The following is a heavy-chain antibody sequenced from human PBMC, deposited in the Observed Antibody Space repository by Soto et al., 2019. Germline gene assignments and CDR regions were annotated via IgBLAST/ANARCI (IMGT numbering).Heavy chain of an antibody. J-gene: IGHJ3*02. Sequence: GESLKITWKGSGYTFSNYWIFWVRQTSGKGRDWMGRMDPSDSYTTYSPSFQGHVSISADKSINTAFLTWTSLKSSDSARYDCANLDFTFGSIDVFDIWGQGAVVTVSS. CDR2: MDPSDSYT. D-gene: IGHD3-3*01. V-gene: IGHV5-10-1*01. CDR1: GYTFSNYW. CDR3: ANLDFTFGSIDVFDI.